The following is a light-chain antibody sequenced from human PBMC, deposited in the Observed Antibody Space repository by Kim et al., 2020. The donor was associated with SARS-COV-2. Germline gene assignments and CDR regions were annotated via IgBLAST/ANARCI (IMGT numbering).Light chain of an antibody. J-gene: IGLJ2*01. CDR1: KLGDRY. CDR2: QDS. CDR3: QAWDSSTASV. Sequence: VSPGNAASITCSGDKLGDRYACWYQQTPGQAPVLVIYQDSKRPSGIPERVSGSNSGNTATLTISGTQAMDEADYYCQAWDSSTASVFGGGTQLTVL. V-gene: IGLV3-1*01.